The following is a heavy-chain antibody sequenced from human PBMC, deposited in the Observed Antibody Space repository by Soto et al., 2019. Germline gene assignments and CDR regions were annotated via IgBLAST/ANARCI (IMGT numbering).Heavy chain of an antibody. J-gene: IGHJ6*02. CDR1: GFTFSNYG. D-gene: IGHD5-12*01. CDR2: ISSSSSYI. Sequence: EVQLVESGGGLVKPGGSLRFSCAASGFTFSNYGMHWVRKSPGKRLEWVSSISSSSSYIHYADSVKGRFTISRDNAKNSLYLQMNSLRADDTAVYYCGRERMASPQEPPFLGIDVWGQGTTVTVSS. CDR3: GRERMASPQEPPFLGIDV. V-gene: IGHV3-21*01.